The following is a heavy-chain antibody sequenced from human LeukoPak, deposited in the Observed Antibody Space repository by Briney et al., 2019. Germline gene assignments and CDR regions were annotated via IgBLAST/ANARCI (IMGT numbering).Heavy chain of an antibody. CDR1: GYSFSSHW. D-gene: IGHD2-21*02. J-gene: IGHJ4*02. CDR3: ARLLESYCGGDCYHPFDY. CDR2: IYPGDSDT. V-gene: IGHV5-51*01. Sequence: GESLKISCKGSGYSFSSHWIGWVRQMPGKGLEWMGIIYPGDSDTRYSPSFQGQVTISADKSISTAYLQWSSLKASDTAMYYCARLLESYCGGDCYHPFDYWGQGTLVTVSS.